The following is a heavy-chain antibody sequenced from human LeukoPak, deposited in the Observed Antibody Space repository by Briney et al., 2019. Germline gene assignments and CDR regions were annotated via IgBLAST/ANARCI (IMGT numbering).Heavy chain of an antibody. D-gene: IGHD2-21*02. CDR2: ISSSGSTI. CDR1: GFTFSDYY. J-gene: IGHJ6*02. Sequence: AGGSLRLSCAASGFTFSDYYMSWIRQAPGKGLEWVSYISSSGSTIYYADSVKGRFTISRDNAKNSLYLQMNSLRAEDTAVYYCASQLLAYCGGDCYSPDYYYGMDVWGQGTTVTVSS. CDR3: ASQLLAYCGGDCYSPDYYYGMDV. V-gene: IGHV3-11*01.